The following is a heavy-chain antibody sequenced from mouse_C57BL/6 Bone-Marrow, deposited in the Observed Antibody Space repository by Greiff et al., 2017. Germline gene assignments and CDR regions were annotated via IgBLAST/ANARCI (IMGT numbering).Heavy chain of an antibody. CDR1: GFTFSSYG. J-gene: IGHJ4*01. CDR3: ARQLRISTSSYAMAY. CDR2: ISSGGSYT. D-gene: IGHD3-2*02. V-gene: IGHV5-6*01. Sequence: EVKLMESGGDLVKPGGSLKLSCAASGFTFSSYGMSWVRQTPDKRLEWVATISSGGSYTYYPDSVKGRFTLSRDNAKNTLYRQVNSLKSEATAMYYCARQLRISTSSYAMAYWGQGTPVTVSS.